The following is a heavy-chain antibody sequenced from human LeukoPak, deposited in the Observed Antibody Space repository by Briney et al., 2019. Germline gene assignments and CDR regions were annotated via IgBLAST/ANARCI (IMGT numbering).Heavy chain of an antibody. V-gene: IGHV3-48*03. CDR2: ISSSGSTI. D-gene: IGHD3-10*01. CDR3: AMEGSSGSYYFGMDV. CDR1: GFTFSSYE. Sequence: GGSLRLSCAASGFTFSSYEMNWVRQAPGKGLEWVSYISSSGSTIYYADSVKGRFTISRDNAKNSLYLQMNSLRAEDTAVYYCAMEGSSGSYYFGMDVWGQGATVTVSS. J-gene: IGHJ6*02.